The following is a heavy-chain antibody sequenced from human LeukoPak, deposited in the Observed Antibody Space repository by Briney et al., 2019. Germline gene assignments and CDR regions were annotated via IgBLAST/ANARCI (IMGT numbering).Heavy chain of an antibody. CDR2: IGGSGGKT. D-gene: IGHD6-25*01. V-gene: IGHV3-23*01. Sequence: GGSLRLSCAASGFTFSNYVMSWVRQAPGKGLEWVSDIGGSGGKTYYVDSVKGRFTISRDNSKNTLYLQMNSLRVEDTAVYYCARGPQGLRYYYGMDVWGQGTTVTVSS. CDR1: GFTFSNYV. CDR3: ARGPQGLRYYYGMDV. J-gene: IGHJ6*02.